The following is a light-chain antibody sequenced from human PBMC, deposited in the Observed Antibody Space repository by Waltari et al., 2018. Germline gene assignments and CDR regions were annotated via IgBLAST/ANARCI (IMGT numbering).Light chain of an antibody. Sequence: QSALTQPRSVSGSPGQSVTISCTGTSNDIGSNTFVSWYQYHPGKVPKLMTHDINERPSGVPDRFSGSKSGNTASLTISGLQADDEADYYCCSYAGSYTLFGGGTKLTVL. V-gene: IGLV2-11*01. CDR3: CSYAGSYTL. J-gene: IGLJ2*01. CDR2: DIN. CDR1: SNDIGSNTF.